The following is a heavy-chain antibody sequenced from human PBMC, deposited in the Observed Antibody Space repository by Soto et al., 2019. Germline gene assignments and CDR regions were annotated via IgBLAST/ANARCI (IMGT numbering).Heavy chain of an antibody. V-gene: IGHV4-59*01. CDR3: ARVYERNYYCMDV. J-gene: IGHJ6*02. Sequence: SETLSLTCTVSGGSISSYYSSWIRQPPGKGLEWIGYIYYSGSTNYNPSLKSRVTISVDTSKNQFSLKLSSVTAADTAVYYCARVYERNYYCMDVWGQGTTVTVSS. CDR1: GGSISSYY. D-gene: IGHD3-3*01. CDR2: IYYSGST.